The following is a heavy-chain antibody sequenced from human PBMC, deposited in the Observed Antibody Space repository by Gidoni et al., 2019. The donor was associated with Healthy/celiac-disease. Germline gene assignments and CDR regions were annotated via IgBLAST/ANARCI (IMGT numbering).Heavy chain of an antibody. CDR3: AKVQYDSSGYYPDF. D-gene: IGHD3-22*01. Sequence: QVQLVESGGGVVQPGRSLRLSCAASGFTFSSSGMHWVRQAPGKGREWVAVISYDGSNKYYADSVKGRFTISRDNSKNTLYLQMNSLRAEDTAVYYCAKVQYDSSGYYPDFWGQGTLVTVSS. CDR2: ISYDGSNK. V-gene: IGHV3-30*18. CDR1: GFTFSSSG. J-gene: IGHJ4*02.